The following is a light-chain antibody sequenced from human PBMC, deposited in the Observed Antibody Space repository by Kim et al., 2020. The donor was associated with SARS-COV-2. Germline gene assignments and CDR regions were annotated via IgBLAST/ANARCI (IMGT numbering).Light chain of an antibody. CDR3: SSYTTTYRV. CDR1: SSDVGSYNR. CDR2: GVS. V-gene: IGLV2-18*02. Sequence: QSALTQPPSVSGSPGQSVSISCTGTSSDVGSYNRVSWYQQPPGTVPKLILYGVSNRPSGVPDRFSGSKSGNTASLIISGLQAEDEADYYCSSYTTTYRVFGGGTQLTVL. J-gene: IGLJ2*01.